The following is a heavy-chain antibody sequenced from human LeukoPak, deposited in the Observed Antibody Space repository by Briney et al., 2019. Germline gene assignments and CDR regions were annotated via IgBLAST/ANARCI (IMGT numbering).Heavy chain of an antibody. D-gene: IGHD2-2*01. J-gene: IGHJ6*03. CDR2: INHSGST. V-gene: IGHV4-34*01. CDR3: ASVVVPAARNNYYYYYYMDV. Sequence: SETLSLNCAVYGGSFSGYYWSWIRQPPGKGLEWIGEINHSGSTNYNPSLKSRVTISVDTSKNQFSLKLSSVTAADTAVYYCASVVVPAARNNYYYYYYMDVWGKGTTVTVSS. CDR1: GGSFSGYY.